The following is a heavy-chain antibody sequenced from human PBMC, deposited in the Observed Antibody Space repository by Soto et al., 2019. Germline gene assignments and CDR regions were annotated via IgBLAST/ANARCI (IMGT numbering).Heavy chain of an antibody. D-gene: IGHD3-22*01. CDR1: GDSISSYY. V-gene: IGHV4-59*01. CDR2: IYYSGTS. Sequence: PSETLSLTCTVSGDSISSYYWSWIRQPPGKGLEWIGYIYYSGTSKYNPSLKSRVTMSVDTSKSQFSLKLKSVTGADTAVYYCASGYHDSSGYQYYLDYWGQGSLVTVS. CDR3: ASGYHDSSGYQYYLDY. J-gene: IGHJ4*02.